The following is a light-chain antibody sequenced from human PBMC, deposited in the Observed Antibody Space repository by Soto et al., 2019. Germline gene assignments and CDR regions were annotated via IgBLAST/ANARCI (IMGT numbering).Light chain of an antibody. CDR2: GAS. Sequence: VMTQSTATLSVSPGGRATLSCRASQSISDTLAWYQQKPGQAPRLLIYGASTRAPGFPARFSGSGSGTDFTLTISSLQSEDFAVYYCQQYNNWPWTFGQGTKVDIK. J-gene: IGKJ1*01. V-gene: IGKV3-15*01. CDR3: QQYNNWPWT. CDR1: QSISDT.